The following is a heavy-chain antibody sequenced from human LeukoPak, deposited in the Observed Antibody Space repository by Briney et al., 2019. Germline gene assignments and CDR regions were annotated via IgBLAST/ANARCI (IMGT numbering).Heavy chain of an antibody. J-gene: IGHJ6*03. V-gene: IGHV1-8*02. CDR3: ARAGGGSSWYGGYYYYMDV. CDR1: GYTFTDYY. D-gene: IGHD6-13*01. Sequence: ASVKVSCKASGYTFTDYYMHWVRQAPGQGLEWMGWINPNSGNTGYAQKFQGRVTMTRNTSISTAYMELSSLRSEDTAVYYCARAGGGSSWYGGYYYYMDVWGKGTTVTISS. CDR2: INPNSGNT.